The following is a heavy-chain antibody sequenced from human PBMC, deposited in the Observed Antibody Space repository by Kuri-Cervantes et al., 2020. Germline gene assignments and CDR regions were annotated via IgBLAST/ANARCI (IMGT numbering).Heavy chain of an antibody. J-gene: IGHJ4*02. D-gene: IGHD3-10*01. CDR3: ASRGTYGSGGY. V-gene: IGHV3-74*01. CDR1: GFTFSSYW. Sequence: ETLSLTCAASGFTFSSYWMHWVRQAPGKGLVWVSRINSDGSSTSYADSVKGRFTISRDNAKNTLYLQMNSLRAEDTAVYYCASRGTYGSGGYWGLGTLVTVSS. CDR2: INSDGSST.